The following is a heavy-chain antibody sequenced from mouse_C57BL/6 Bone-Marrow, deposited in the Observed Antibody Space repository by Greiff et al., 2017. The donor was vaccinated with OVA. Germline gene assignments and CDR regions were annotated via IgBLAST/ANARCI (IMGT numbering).Heavy chain of an antibody. CDR3: ARLTTRGYFDV. D-gene: IGHD5-5*01. J-gene: IGHJ1*03. Sequence: EVHLVESGGGLVQPGGSLKLSCAASGFTFSDYGMAWVRQAPRKGPEWVAFISNLAYSIYYADTVTGRFTISRENAKNTLYLEMSSLRSEDTAMYYCARLTTRGYFDVWGTGTTVTVSS. CDR2: ISNLAYSI. V-gene: IGHV5-15*01. CDR1: GFTFSDYG.